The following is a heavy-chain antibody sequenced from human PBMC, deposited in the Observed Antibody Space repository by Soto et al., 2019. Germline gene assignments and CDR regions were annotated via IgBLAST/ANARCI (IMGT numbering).Heavy chain of an antibody. V-gene: IGHV3-23*01. D-gene: IGHD3-10*01. CDR2: ISGSGGST. Sequence: PGGSLRLSCAASGFTFSSYAMSWVRQAPGKGLEWVSAISGSGGSTYYADSVKGRFTISRDNSKNTLYLQMNSLRAEDTAVYYCAKAIRKYGSGNGRWFDPWGQGTLVTVSS. CDR3: AKAIRKYGSGNGRWFDP. J-gene: IGHJ5*02. CDR1: GFTFSSYA.